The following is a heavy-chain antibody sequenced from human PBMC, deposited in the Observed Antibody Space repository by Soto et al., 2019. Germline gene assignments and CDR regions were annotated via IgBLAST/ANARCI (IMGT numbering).Heavy chain of an antibody. D-gene: IGHD1-26*01. CDR3: AKLHSGIYYVPFDY. Sequence: GGSLRLSCAASGFTFSSYGMHWARQAPGKGLEWVAVISHDGSNNYYADSVTGRFTISRDNFNNTLNLQMNSLRANDTAVYYCAKLHSGIYYVPFDYWGQGTLVTVSS. V-gene: IGHV3-30*18. CDR1: GFTFSSYG. CDR2: ISHDGSNN. J-gene: IGHJ4*02.